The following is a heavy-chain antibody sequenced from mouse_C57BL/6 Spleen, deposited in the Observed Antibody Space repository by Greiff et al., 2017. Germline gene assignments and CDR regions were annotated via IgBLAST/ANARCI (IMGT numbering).Heavy chain of an antibody. Sequence: DVHLVESGGDLVKPGGSLKLSCAASGFTFSSYGMSWVRQTPDKRLEWVATISSGGSYTYYPDSVKGRFTISRDNAKNTLYLQMSSLKSEDTAMYYCARPGVVATRAMDYWGQGTSVTVSS. J-gene: IGHJ4*01. D-gene: IGHD1-1*01. CDR3: ARPGVVATRAMDY. V-gene: IGHV5-6*01. CDR1: GFTFSSYG. CDR2: ISSGGSYT.